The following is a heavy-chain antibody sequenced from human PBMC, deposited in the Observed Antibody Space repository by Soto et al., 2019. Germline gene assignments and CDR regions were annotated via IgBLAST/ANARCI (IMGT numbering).Heavy chain of an antibody. V-gene: IGHV1-69*06. Sequence: GPSVKVSCKASGGTFSSYAISWVRQAPGQGLEWMGGIIPIFGTANYAQKFQGRVTMTEDTSTDTAYMELSSLRSEDTAVYYCATEYVAGTRGVVRWFDPWGQGTLVTVSS. J-gene: IGHJ5*02. D-gene: IGHD6-19*01. CDR1: GGTFSSYA. CDR2: IIPIFGTA. CDR3: ATEYVAGTRGVVRWFDP.